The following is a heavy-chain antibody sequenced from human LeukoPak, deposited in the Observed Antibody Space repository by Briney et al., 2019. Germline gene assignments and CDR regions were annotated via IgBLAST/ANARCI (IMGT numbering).Heavy chain of an antibody. CDR3: ARIGKYDILPRVYYFDY. Sequence: GASVKVSCKASGYTFTSYGISWVRQAPGQGLEWMGWISANNGNTNYAQKLQGRVTMTTDTSTSTAYMELRSLRSDDTAVYYCARIGKYDILPRVYYFDYWGQGTLVTVSS. J-gene: IGHJ4*02. CDR1: GYTFTSYG. CDR2: ISANNGNT. D-gene: IGHD3-9*01. V-gene: IGHV1-18*01.